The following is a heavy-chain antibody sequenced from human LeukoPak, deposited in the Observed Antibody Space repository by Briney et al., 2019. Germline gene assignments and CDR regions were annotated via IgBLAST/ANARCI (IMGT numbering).Heavy chain of an antibody. Sequence: SETLSLTCAVSGVSISSGGHYWNWIRQRPGNGLEWIGYTFHTGSTYYNPSLKSRVTISVDTSKSQFSLKLSSVTAADTAVYYCAISPGIWNEYGRLEYWGQGALVTVSS. CDR2: TFHTGST. CDR1: GVSISSGGHY. V-gene: IGHV4-31*11. J-gene: IGHJ4*02. D-gene: IGHD1-1*01. CDR3: AISPGIWNEYGRLEY.